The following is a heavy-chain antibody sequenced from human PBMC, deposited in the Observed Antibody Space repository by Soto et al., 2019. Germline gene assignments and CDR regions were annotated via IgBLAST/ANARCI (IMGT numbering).Heavy chain of an antibody. CDR1: GYTFTSYG. D-gene: IGHD3-10*01. Sequence: QVQLVQSGAEVKKPGASVKVSCKASGYTFTSYGISWVRQAPGQGLEWMGWISAYNGNTNYAQKLQGRVTMTTDTSASTAFMELRSLRSDDTAMYFCARDLDGSGSYYTGYWGQGTLVTVSS. V-gene: IGHV1-18*01. CDR3: ARDLDGSGSYYTGY. J-gene: IGHJ4*02. CDR2: ISAYNGNT.